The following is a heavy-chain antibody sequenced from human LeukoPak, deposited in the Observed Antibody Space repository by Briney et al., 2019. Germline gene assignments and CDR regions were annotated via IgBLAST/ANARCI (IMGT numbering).Heavy chain of an antibody. V-gene: IGHV1-24*01. J-gene: IGHJ4*02. CDR3: ATRAYGSGSYWVLIDY. CDR1: GYTLTELS. Sequence: ASVTVSCKVSGYTLTELSMHWVRQAPGKGLEWMGGFDPEDGETIYAQKFQGRVTMTEDTSTDTAYMELSSLRSEDTAVYYCATRAYGSGSYWVLIDYWGQGTLVTVSS. CDR2: FDPEDGET. D-gene: IGHD3-10*01.